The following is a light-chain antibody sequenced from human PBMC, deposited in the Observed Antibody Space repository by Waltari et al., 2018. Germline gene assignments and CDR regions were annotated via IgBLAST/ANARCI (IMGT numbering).Light chain of an antibody. CDR3: SSYASSNNLV. V-gene: IGLV2-8*01. CDR2: EVS. CDR1: IRDDVGYNY. Sequence: SALTQPPPAFGSPGQSVTFSCTGTIRDDVGYNYASWYHQHPGKAPKLMIYEVSKRPSGVPDRFSGSKSGNTASLTVTGLQAEDEADYYCSSYASSNNLVFGGETKLTVL. J-gene: IGLJ2*01.